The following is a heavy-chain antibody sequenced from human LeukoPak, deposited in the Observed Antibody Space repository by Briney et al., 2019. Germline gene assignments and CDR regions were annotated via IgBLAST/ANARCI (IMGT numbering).Heavy chain of an antibody. CDR1: GFTFDDYG. J-gene: IGHJ4*02. D-gene: IGHD3-22*01. Sequence: GGSLRLSCAASGFTFDDYGMSWVRQAPGKGLEWVSGINWNGVSTGYADSMKGRFTISRDNAKNSLYLQMNSLRAEDTALYYCARLLNFYYDSSGSYIDYWGQGTLVTVSS. V-gene: IGHV3-20*04. CDR2: INWNGVST. CDR3: ARLLNFYYDSSGSYIDY.